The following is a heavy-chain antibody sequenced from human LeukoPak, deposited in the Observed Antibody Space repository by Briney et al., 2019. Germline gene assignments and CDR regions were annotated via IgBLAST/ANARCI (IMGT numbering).Heavy chain of an antibody. J-gene: IGHJ4*02. Sequence: GGSLRLSCAASGFTFSSYAMTWVRQAPGKGLEWVSSISSSSSYIYYADSVKGRFTISRDNAKNSLYLQMNSLRAEDTAVYYCARDYCGGDCYSLGYWGQGTLVTVSS. D-gene: IGHD2-21*02. V-gene: IGHV3-21*01. CDR3: ARDYCGGDCYSLGY. CDR2: ISSSSSYI. CDR1: GFTFSSYA.